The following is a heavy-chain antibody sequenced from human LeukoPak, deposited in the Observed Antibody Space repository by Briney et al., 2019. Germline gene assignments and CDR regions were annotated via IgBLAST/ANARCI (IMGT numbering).Heavy chain of an antibody. V-gene: IGHV3-66*01. CDR2: LYSSGGT. J-gene: IGHJ4*02. Sequence: GGSLRLSCSASGLTVSTNYMSWVRQAPGKGLEWVSVLYSSGGTYYADSVKGRFIISRDNSKNTLYLQMNSLRVEDTAVYYCARDSKGDYWGQGTLVTVSS. CDR1: GLTVSTNY. CDR3: ARDSKGDY.